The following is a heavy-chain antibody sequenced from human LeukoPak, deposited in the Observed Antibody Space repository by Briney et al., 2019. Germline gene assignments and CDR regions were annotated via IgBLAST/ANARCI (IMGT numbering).Heavy chain of an antibody. V-gene: IGHV4-34*01. J-gene: IGHJ4*02. CDR1: GGSFSGYY. CDR3: ARGIAAAGTGFDY. Sequence: PSETLSLTCAVYGGSFSGYYWSWIRQPPGKWLEWIGEINHSGSTNYNPSLKSRVTISVDTSKNQFSLKLSSVTAADTAVYYCARGIAAAGTGFDYWGQGTLVTVSS. CDR2: INHSGST. D-gene: IGHD6-13*01.